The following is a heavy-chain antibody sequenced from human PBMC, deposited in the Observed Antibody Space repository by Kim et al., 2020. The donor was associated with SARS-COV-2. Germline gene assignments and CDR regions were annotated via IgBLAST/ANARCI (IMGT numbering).Heavy chain of an antibody. D-gene: IGHD2-2*01. J-gene: IGHJ3*02. CDR3: AIAGDIVLVPAAIRAFDI. CDR2: ISAYNGNT. Sequence: ASVKVSCKASGYSFTSYGISWVRQAPGQGLEWMGWISAYNGNTNYAQKLQGRVTMTTDTSTSTAYMELRSLRSDDTAVYYCAIAGDIVLVPAAIRAFDIWAQGPMVTVST. V-gene: IGHV1-18*01. CDR1: GYSFTSYG.